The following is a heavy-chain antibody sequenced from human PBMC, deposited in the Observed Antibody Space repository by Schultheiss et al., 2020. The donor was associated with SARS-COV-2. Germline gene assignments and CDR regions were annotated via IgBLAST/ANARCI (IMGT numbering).Heavy chain of an antibody. Sequence: GESLKISCKGSGYSFTSYWIGWVRQMPGKGLEWMGIIYPGDSDTRYSPSFQGQVTISADKSISTAYLQWSSLKASDTAMYYCARKVGYCSSTSCLNYFDYWGQGNLVTVSS. CDR2: IYPGDSDT. J-gene: IGHJ4*02. D-gene: IGHD2-2*01. CDR3: ARKVGYCSSTSCLNYFDY. CDR1: GYSFTSYW. V-gene: IGHV5-51*01.